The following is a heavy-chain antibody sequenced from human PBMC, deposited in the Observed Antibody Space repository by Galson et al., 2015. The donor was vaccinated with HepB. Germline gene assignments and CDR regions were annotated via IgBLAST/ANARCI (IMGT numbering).Heavy chain of an antibody. J-gene: IGHJ6*02. CDR1: GFTFSNYW. D-gene: IGHD3-16*01. CDR2: IKEDGSEK. Sequence: SLRLSCAASGFTFSNYWTSWVRQAPGKGLEWVANIKEDGSEKYYVDSVEGRFTISRDNAKNSMYLQMSSLRVEDTAVYFCARDPGRPKLRFAFTVNTKHYAFDVWGRGTTVIVSS. CDR3: ARDPGRPKLRFAFTVNTKHYAFDV. V-gene: IGHV3-7*01.